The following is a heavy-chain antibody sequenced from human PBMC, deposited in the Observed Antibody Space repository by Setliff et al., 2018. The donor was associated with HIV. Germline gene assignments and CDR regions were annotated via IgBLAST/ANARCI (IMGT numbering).Heavy chain of an antibody. D-gene: IGHD3-10*01. CDR1: GFTFSSYW. Sequence: PGGSLRLSCAASGFTFSSYWLHWVRQAPGKGLVWVSRLNTDGSSTKYADSVKGRFTISRDNAKNTLYLQMDSRRGEDTAVYYCARGYYGSDLQNAMDVWGQGTTVTVSS. J-gene: IGHJ6*02. CDR3: ARGYYGSDLQNAMDV. CDR2: LNTDGSST. V-gene: IGHV3-74*03.